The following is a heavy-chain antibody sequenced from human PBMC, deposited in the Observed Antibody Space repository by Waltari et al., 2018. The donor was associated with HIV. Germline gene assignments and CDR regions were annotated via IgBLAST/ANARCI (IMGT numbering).Heavy chain of an antibody. Sequence: QLQLQESGPGMVKPSETLSLTCTVPGGSIRTRCYYWGWIRQPPGEGLEWIVTIYYSGSTYYNPSLKSRVTISIGTSKNQFSLKLNSVTAADTAVYYCARAHDDYGDYYFDYWGRGTLVTVSS. CDR2: IYYSGST. V-gene: IGHV4-39*07. CDR1: GGSIRTRCYY. D-gene: IGHD4-17*01. CDR3: ARAHDDYGDYYFDY. J-gene: IGHJ4*02.